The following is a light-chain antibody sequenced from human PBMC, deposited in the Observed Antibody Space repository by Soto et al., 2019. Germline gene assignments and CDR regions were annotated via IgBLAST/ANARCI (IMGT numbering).Light chain of an antibody. CDR2: AAS. CDR1: QSISSY. J-gene: IGKJ2*01. Sequence: DIQMTQSPSSLSASVGDRVTITCRASQSISSYLNWYQQKPGKAPNLLIYAASNLQSGVPSRFSGSGSGTDFTLTISSLQPEDFATCYCLQSYSTPQTFGQGTKLEIK. V-gene: IGKV1-39*01. CDR3: LQSYSTPQT.